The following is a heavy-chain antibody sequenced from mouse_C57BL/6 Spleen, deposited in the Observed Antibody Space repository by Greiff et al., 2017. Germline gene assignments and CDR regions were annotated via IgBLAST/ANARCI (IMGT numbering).Heavy chain of an antibody. CDR3: AKRDWDEAWFAY. CDR1: GFSLTSYG. J-gene: IGHJ3*01. CDR2: IWGGGST. V-gene: IGHV2-9*01. Sequence: QVQLQQSGPGLVAPSQSLSITCTVSGFSLTSYGVDWVRQPPGTGLEWLGVIWGGGSTNYNSALMSRLSISKDNSKSQVFLKMNSLQTDDTAMYYCAKRDWDEAWFAYWGQGTLVTVSA. D-gene: IGHD4-1*01.